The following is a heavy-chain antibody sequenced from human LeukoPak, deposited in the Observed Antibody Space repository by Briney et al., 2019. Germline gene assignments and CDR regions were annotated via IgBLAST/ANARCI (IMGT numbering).Heavy chain of an antibody. J-gene: IGHJ4*02. CDR2: ISSSSSYI. D-gene: IGHD3-22*01. V-gene: IGHV3-21*01. CDR1: GFTFSSCS. Sequence: GGSLRLSCAASGFTFSSCSMNWVRQAPGKGLEWVSSISSSSSYIYYADSVKGRFTISRDNAKNSLYLQMNSLRAEDTAVYYCAREYYYDSSGYYCLDYWGQGTLVTVSS. CDR3: AREYYYDSSGYYCLDY.